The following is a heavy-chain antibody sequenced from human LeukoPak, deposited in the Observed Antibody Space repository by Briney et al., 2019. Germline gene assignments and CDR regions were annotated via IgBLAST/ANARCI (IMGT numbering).Heavy chain of an antibody. CDR2: IYYSGST. D-gene: IGHD1-7*01. Sequence: SETLSLTSIVSGGSISSSSYFWGWIRQPPGKGLEWIGNIYYSGSTYYNPSLKSRVTISVDTSKNQFSLNLSSVTAADTAVYYCARHVASILNYVGEDYWGQGTLVTVSS. J-gene: IGHJ4*02. V-gene: IGHV4-39*01. CDR3: ARHVASILNYVGEDY. CDR1: GGSISSSSYF.